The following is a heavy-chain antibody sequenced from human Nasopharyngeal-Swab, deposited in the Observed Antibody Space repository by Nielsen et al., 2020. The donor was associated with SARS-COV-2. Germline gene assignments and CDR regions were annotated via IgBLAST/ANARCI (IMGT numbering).Heavy chain of an antibody. CDR2: IYHSGST. CDR1: GGSISSSNR. CDR3: ARVSPGSSWYPYYFDY. D-gene: IGHD6-13*01. Sequence: SETLSLTCAVSGGSISSSNRWSLVRQPPGKGLEWIGEIYHSGSTNYNPSLKSRVTISVDKSKNQFSLKLSSVTAADTAVYYCARVSPGSSWYPYYFDYWGQGTLVTVSS. V-gene: IGHV4-4*02. J-gene: IGHJ4*02.